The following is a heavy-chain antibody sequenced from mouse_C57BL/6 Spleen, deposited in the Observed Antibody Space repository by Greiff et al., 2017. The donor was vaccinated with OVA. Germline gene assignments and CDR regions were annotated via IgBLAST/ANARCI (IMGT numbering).Heavy chain of an antibody. CDR3: TRAVSKRYAMDY. D-gene: IGHD2-10*02. V-gene: IGHV1-15*01. Sequence: VKLVESGAELVRPGASVTLSCKASGYTFTDYEMHWVKQTPVHGLEWIGAIDPETGGTAYNQKFKGKAILTADKSSSTAYMELRSLTSEDSAVYYCTRAVSKRYAMDYWGQGTSVTVSS. CDR1: GYTFTDYE. CDR2: IDPETGGT. J-gene: IGHJ4*01.